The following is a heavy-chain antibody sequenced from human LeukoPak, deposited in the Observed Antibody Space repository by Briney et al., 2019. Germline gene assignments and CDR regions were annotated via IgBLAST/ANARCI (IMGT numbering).Heavy chain of an antibody. CDR2: ISGSGGST. J-gene: IGHJ4*02. Sequence: GRSLRLSCAASGFTFSSYAVSWVRQAPGKGLEWVSRISGSGGSTYSADSVKGRFTISRDNSKNTLYLQMNSLRAEDTALYYCAKDRSCTNDICHGDFDYWGQGTLVTVSS. CDR1: GFTFSSYA. CDR3: AKDRSCTNDICHGDFDY. D-gene: IGHD2-8*01. V-gene: IGHV3-23*01.